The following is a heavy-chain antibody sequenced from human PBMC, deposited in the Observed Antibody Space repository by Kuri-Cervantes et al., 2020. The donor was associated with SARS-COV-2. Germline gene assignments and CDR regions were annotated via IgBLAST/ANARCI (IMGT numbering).Heavy chain of an antibody. V-gene: IGHV4-34*01. CDR2: IDHSGST. J-gene: IGHJ6*03. CDR1: GELFSGYY. CDR3: ARTYGLLRYVYYMDV. Sequence: SQTLSLTCAVSGELFSGYYWTWIRQSPGKGLEWIGEIDHSGSTNYNPSLKSRVVILVDRSQQQFSMRLSSLTAADPAGYYCARTYGLLRYVYYMDVWGKGTAVTVSS. D-gene: IGHD3-22*01.